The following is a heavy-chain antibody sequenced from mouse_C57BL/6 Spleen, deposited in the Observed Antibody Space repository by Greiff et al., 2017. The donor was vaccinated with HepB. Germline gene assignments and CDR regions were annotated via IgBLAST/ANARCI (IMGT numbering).Heavy chain of an antibody. D-gene: IGHD2-4*01. CDR2: IYPSDSET. V-gene: IGHV1-61*01. Sequence: QVQLQQPGAELVRPGSSVKLSCKASGYTFTSYWMDWVKQRPGQGLEWIGNIYPSDSETHYNQKFKDKATLTVDKSSSTAYMQLSSLTSEDSAVYYCARGVYYEPRWYFDGWGTGTTVTVSS. J-gene: IGHJ1*03. CDR1: GYTFTSYW. CDR3: ARGVYYEPRWYFDG.